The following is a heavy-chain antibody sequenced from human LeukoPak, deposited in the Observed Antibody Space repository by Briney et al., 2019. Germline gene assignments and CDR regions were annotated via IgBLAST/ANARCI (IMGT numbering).Heavy chain of an antibody. D-gene: IGHD6-19*01. CDR1: GFTFSSYA. V-gene: IGHV3-23*01. Sequence: GGSLRLSCAASGFTFSSYAMSWVRQAPGKGLEWVSAISGSGGSTYYADSVKGRFTISRDNARNSPYLQVISLRAEDTAVYYCARGPYTNGHYFDYWGQGTLATVSS. J-gene: IGHJ4*02. CDR2: ISGSGGST. CDR3: ARGPYTNGHYFDY.